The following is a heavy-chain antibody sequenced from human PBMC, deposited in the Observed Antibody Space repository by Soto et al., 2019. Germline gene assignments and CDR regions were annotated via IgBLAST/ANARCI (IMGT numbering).Heavy chain of an antibody. CDR2: IWYDGSNK. V-gene: IGHV3-33*01. D-gene: IGHD3-22*01. J-gene: IGHJ5*02. CDR3: ARYQDSSGYLDP. CDR1: GFTFSSYG. Sequence: VGSLRLSCAASGFTFSSYGMHWVRQAPGKGLEWVAVIWYDGSNKYYADSVKGRFTISRDNSRNTLYLQMNSLRAEDTAVYYCARYQDSSGYLDPWGQGTLVTVSS.